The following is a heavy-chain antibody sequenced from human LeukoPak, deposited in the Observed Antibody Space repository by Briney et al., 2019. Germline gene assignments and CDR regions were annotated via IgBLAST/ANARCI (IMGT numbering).Heavy chain of an antibody. D-gene: IGHD3-10*01. Sequence: GGSLRLSCAASGFTFSSYSMNWVRQAPGKGLEWVSSISSSSSSYIYYADSVKGRFTISRDNAKNSLYLQMNSLRAEDTAVYYCARDRVTSIAPPKDVWGQGTTVTVSS. CDR2: ISSSSSSYI. J-gene: IGHJ6*02. CDR3: ARDRVTSIAPPKDV. CDR1: GFTFSSYS. V-gene: IGHV3-21*01.